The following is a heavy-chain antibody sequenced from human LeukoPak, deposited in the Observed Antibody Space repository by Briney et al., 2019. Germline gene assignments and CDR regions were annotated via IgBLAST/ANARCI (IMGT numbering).Heavy chain of an antibody. V-gene: IGHV1-46*01. CDR1: GYTFTSYY. D-gene: IGHD3-22*01. J-gene: IGHJ3*02. Sequence: ASVKVSCKASGYTFTSYYMHLVRQAPGQGLEWMGIINPSGGSTSYVQKFQGRVTMTRDTSTSTAYMELSRLRSDDTAVYYCARGLTYYYDSSGSHDAFDIWGQGTMVTVSS. CDR2: INPSGGST. CDR3: ARGLTYYYDSSGSHDAFDI.